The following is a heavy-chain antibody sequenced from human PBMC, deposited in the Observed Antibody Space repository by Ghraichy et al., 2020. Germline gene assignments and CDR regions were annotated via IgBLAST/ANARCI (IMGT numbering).Heavy chain of an antibody. J-gene: IGHJ3*02. D-gene: IGHD6-13*01. CDR3: ASGGRGATGTQSAFAI. CDR2: TYYRSNWYN. CDR1: GDTVSSNSAA. V-gene: IGHV6-1*01. Sequence: SQTLSLTCAISGDTVSSNSAAWNWIRQSPSRGLEWLGRTYYRSNWYNDYAVSVKSRITINPDTSKNQFSLQLNSVTPEDTAVYYCASGGRGATGTQSAFAIWGQGTIVTVSS.